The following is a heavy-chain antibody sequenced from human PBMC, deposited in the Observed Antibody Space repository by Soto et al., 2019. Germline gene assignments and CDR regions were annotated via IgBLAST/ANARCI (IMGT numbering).Heavy chain of an antibody. V-gene: IGHV1-69*02. D-gene: IGHD6-6*01. CDR2: IIPILGIA. J-gene: IGHJ1*01. CDR1: GGTFSSYT. Sequence: SVKVSCKASGGTFSSYTISWVRQAPGQGLEWMGRIIPILGIANYAQKFQGRVTITADKSTSTAYMELSSLRSEDTAVYYCARGEGIAAREYFQHWGQGTLVTVSS. CDR3: ARGEGIAAREYFQH.